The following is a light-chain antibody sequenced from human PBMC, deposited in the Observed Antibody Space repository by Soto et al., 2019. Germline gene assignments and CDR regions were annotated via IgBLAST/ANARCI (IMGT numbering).Light chain of an antibody. CDR2: EVT. J-gene: IGLJ1*01. CDR3: SSYTSSSSLGV. Sequence: QSALTQPASVSGSPGQWITISCTGTSSDVGGYNYVSWYQQHPGKAPKLMIYEVTNRPSGVSNRFSGSKSGNTASLTISGLQAEDEAAYYCSSYTSSSSLGVFGTGTKVTVL. CDR1: SSDVGGYNY. V-gene: IGLV2-14*03.